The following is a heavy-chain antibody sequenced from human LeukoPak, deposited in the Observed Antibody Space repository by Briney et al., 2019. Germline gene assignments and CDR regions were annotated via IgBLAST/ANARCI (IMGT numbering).Heavy chain of an antibody. V-gene: IGHV3-30*18. D-gene: IGHD6-19*01. CDR3: AKDRYSSGWYSDFDY. CDR1: GFIFGNYA. Sequence: QSGRSLRLSCAASGFIFGNYAMHWVRQAPGKGLEWVAVISDDGSNKYYGDSVKGRFTISRDNSKNTVYLQMNSLRAEDTAVYYCAKDRYSSGWYSDFDYWGQGTLVTVSS. CDR2: ISDDGSNK. J-gene: IGHJ4*02.